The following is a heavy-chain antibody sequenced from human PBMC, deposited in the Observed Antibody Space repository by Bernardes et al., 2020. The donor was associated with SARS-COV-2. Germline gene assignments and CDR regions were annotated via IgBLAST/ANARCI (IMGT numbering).Heavy chain of an antibody. CDR2: TYYRSKWYI. CDR3: ARVGTELRYCDSTSCETAYYYGMDV. Sequence: SQNPSLTFAISWDSFSSNSATWNLIRQSPSRGLEWLGRTYYRSKWYIDYAISVKGRITINPDTSKNQFSLQLNSVTPEDTAVYFCARVGTELRYCDSTSCETAYYYGMDVWGQGTTVTVSS. J-gene: IGHJ6*02. CDR1: WDSFSSNSAT. D-gene: IGHD2-2*01. V-gene: IGHV6-1*01.